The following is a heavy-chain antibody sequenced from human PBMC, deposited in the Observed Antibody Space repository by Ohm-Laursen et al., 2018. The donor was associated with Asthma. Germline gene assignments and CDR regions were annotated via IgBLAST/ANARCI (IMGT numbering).Heavy chain of an antibody. Sequence: SLRLSCAASGFTVSSHYMSWVRQAPGEGLEWVSVIYSGGSTYYADSVNGRFTVSRDDSKNTLYLQMNSLRPDDTAVYYCARDVMEWYLPAFDFWGQGTLVTVSS. V-gene: IGHV3-53*05. J-gene: IGHJ4*02. D-gene: IGHD3-3*01. CDR1: GFTVSSHY. CDR2: IYSGGST. CDR3: ARDVMEWYLPAFDF.